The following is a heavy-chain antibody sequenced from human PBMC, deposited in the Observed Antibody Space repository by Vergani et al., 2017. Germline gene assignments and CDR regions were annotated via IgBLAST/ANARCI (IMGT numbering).Heavy chain of an antibody. D-gene: IGHD3-3*01. Sequence: EVQLVESGGGLVQPGGSLRLSCAASGFTFSSYWMSWVRQAPGKGLEWVANIKQDGSEKYYVDSVKGRFTISRDNAKNSLYLQMNCLRAEDTAVYYCARCVGWSSPYGMDVWGQGTTVTVSS. CDR2: IKQDGSEK. J-gene: IGHJ6*02. CDR1: GFTFSSYW. V-gene: IGHV3-7*04. CDR3: ARCVGWSSPYGMDV.